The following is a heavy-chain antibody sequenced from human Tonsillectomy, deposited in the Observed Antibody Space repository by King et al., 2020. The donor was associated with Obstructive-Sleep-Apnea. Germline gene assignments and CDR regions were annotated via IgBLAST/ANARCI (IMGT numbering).Heavy chain of an antibody. D-gene: IGHD4-23*01. Sequence: VQLQESGPGLVKPSETLSLTCTVSGGSISSYSWTWIRQPPGKGMEWIGYIYHTGSTNYNPSLKSRLTLSIDTSKNQFSLKLSSVTAAETAVYYCARVWSTVVTNDAFDIWGQGTMVTVSS. J-gene: IGHJ3*02. CDR2: IYHTGST. CDR3: ARVWSTVVTNDAFDI. CDR1: GGSISSYS. V-gene: IGHV4-59*01.